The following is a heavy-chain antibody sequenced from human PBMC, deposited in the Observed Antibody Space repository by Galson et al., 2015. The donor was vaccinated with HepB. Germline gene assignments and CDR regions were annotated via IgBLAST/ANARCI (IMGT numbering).Heavy chain of an antibody. CDR3: ARVQGSSGWSGAFDI. V-gene: IGHV3-48*01. Sequence: SLRLSCAASGFSLSSYSMNWVRQAPGKGLEWVSYISSSSSSTYYADSVKGRFTISRDNAKNSLYLQMNSPRAEDTAVYYCARVQGSSGWSGAFDIWGQGTMVTVSS. J-gene: IGHJ3*02. CDR2: ISSSSSST. CDR1: GFSLSSYS. D-gene: IGHD6-19*01.